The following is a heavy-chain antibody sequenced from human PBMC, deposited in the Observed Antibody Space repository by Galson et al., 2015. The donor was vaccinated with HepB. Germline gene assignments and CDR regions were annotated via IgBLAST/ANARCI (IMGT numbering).Heavy chain of an antibody. D-gene: IGHD6-19*01. V-gene: IGHV3-15*01. CDR3: TTAGIAVAGTFDY. CDR2: IKSKTDGGTT. CDR1: GFTFSNAW. J-gene: IGHJ4*02. Sequence: SLRLSCAASGFTFSNAWMSWVRRAPGKGLEWVGRIKSKTDGGTTDYAAPVKGRFTISRDDSKNTLYLQMNSLKTEDTAVYYCTTAGIAVAGTFDYWGQGTLVTVSS.